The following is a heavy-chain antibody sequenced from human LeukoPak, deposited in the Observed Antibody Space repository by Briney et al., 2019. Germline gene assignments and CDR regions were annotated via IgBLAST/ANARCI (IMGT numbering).Heavy chain of an antibody. D-gene: IGHD3-22*01. Sequence: GGSLRLSCAASGVTFCSYWMSGARQAPGKGLEWVANIKQDGSEQYYVDSVTGRFTTSRDNAKNSLYLQMNSLRAEDTAVYSCARDYDYYDSSGYYGPRHYYMDVWGKGPRSPSP. V-gene: IGHV3-7*01. J-gene: IGHJ6*03. CDR3: ARDYDYYDSSGYYGPRHYYMDV. CDR2: IKQDGSEQ. CDR1: GVTFCSYW.